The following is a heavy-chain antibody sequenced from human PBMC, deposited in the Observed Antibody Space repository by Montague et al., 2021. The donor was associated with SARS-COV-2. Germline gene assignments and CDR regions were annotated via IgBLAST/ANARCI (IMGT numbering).Heavy chain of an antibody. Sequence: TLSLTCTVSIGSISSGSYYWSWIRQPAGKGLEWIGRICTSGSTNYNPSLMSRVTISVDTSKNQFSLKLSSVTAADTAVYYCARDGYSSGWNGLHWFDPWGQGTLATVSS. CDR1: IGSISSGSYY. CDR3: ARDGYSSGWNGLHWFDP. D-gene: IGHD6-25*01. J-gene: IGHJ5*02. V-gene: IGHV4-61*02. CDR2: ICTSGST.